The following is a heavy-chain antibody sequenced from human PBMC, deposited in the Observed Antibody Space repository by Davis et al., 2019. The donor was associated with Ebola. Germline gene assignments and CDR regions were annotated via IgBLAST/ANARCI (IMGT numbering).Heavy chain of an antibody. J-gene: IGHJ5*02. CDR2: ISSSSSYI. D-gene: IGHD3-9*01. CDR3: ARGGAVLTGYYNLNWFDP. V-gene: IGHV3-21*01. Sequence: GESLKISCAASGFTFSSYSMNWVRQAPGKGLEWVSSISSSSSYIYYADSVKGRFTISRDNAKNSLYLQMNSLRAEDTAVYYCARGGAVLTGYYNLNWFDPWGQGTLVTVSS. CDR1: GFTFSSYS.